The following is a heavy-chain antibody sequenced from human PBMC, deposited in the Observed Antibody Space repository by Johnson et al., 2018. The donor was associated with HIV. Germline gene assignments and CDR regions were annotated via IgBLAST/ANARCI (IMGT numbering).Heavy chain of an antibody. CDR2: IRCDGSIK. D-gene: IGHD7-27*01. CDR3: GRERGLGHAFDI. CDR1: GFTFSAYY. J-gene: IGHJ3*02. Sequence: QVQLVESGGGLVKPGGSLRLSCATSGFTFSAYYMSWIRQAPGKGLECLSFIRCDGSIKYYTDSVKGRFTISRDNAKNSLYLQMNSLRAEDTAVYYCGRERGLGHAFDIWGQGTMVTVSS. V-gene: IGHV3-11*04.